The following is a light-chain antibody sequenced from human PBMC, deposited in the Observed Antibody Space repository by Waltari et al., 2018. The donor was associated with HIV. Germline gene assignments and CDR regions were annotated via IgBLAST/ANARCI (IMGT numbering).Light chain of an antibody. J-gene: IGKJ1*01. CDR3: QQYGSSPRT. Sequence: EIVLTQSPGTLSLSPGERATLSCRASQRVGSSYLAWYQQKPGQSPRVLIYGVSSRASGIPDRFSGSGSGTDFTLTISGLQPEDFAVYYCQQYGSSPRTFGQGTKVEIK. CDR2: GVS. V-gene: IGKV3-20*01. CDR1: QRVGSSY.